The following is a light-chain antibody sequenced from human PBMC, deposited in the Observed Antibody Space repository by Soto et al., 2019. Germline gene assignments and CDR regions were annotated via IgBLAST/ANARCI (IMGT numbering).Light chain of an antibody. J-gene: IGKJ1*01. Sequence: VMTQSPATLSLSPGGSATLSCRASQTISGTLAWYQQKPGQAPRLLIHGESTRAPGLPDRLSGSGSGTDFNLTISRLQSEDFAVYYCQQYDNWPWTCGQGTKVDIK. CDR1: QTISGT. V-gene: IGKV3-15*01. CDR3: QQYDNWPWT. CDR2: GES.